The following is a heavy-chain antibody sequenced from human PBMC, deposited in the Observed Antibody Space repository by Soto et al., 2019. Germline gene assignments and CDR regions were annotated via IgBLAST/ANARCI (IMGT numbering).Heavy chain of an antibody. CDR3: ASSGSGSYYKDFDY. J-gene: IGHJ4*02. Sequence: EVQLVESGGGLIQPGGSLRLSCAASGLTVSSNYMSWVRQAPGKGLEWVSVIYSGGRTYYADSVKGRFTISRDNSKNTLYLQMNSLRAEDTAVYYCASSGSGSYYKDFDYWGQGTLVTVSS. CDR2: IYSGGRT. V-gene: IGHV3-53*01. D-gene: IGHD3-10*01. CDR1: GLTVSSNY.